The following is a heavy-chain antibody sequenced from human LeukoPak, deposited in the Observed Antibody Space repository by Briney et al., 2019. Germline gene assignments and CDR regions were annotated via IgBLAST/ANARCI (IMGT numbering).Heavy chain of an antibody. Sequence: GGSLRLSCGASGFTFSTYAMSWVCQAPGKGLEWVSAISDSGASTYYADSVKGRFTISREHSTNTLYLQMSSLRADDTAVYYCAKFSGIWHYFPMDVWGQGTTVIVSS. J-gene: IGHJ6*02. CDR2: ISDSGAST. V-gene: IGHV3-23*01. CDR3: AKFSGIWHYFPMDV. D-gene: IGHD3-10*01. CDR1: GFTFSTYA.